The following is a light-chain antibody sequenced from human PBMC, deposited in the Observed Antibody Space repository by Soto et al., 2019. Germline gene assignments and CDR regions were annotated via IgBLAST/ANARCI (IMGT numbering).Light chain of an antibody. V-gene: IGLV4-60*02. Sequence: QSVLTQSSSASASLGSSVKLTCTLSSGHSSYIIAWHQQQPGKAPRYLMKLEGSGSYNKGSGVPDRFSGSSSGADRYLTISNLQFEDEADYYCETWDRNTRVFGGGTQLPVL. J-gene: IGLJ3*02. CDR2: LEGSGSY. CDR3: ETWDRNTRV. CDR1: SGHSSYI.